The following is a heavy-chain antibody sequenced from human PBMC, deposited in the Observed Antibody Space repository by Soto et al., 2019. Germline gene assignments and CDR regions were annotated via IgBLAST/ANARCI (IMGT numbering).Heavy chain of an antibody. V-gene: IGHV1-2*02. CDR2: INPNSGVT. Sequence: ASVKVSCRASGYTFTGYYMHWVRQAPGQGLEWMGWINPNSGVTNYAQKFQGRVTMTRDTSISTAYMELSRLRSDDTAVYYCARAEIYYYDRSGYYTGGDYFDYWG. CDR3: ARAEIYYYDRSGYYTGGDYFDY. D-gene: IGHD3-22*01. CDR1: GYTFTGYY. J-gene: IGHJ4*01.